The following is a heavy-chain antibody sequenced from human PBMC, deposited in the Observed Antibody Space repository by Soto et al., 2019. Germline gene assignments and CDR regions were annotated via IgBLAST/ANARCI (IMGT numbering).Heavy chain of an antibody. Sequence: EVHLLESGGDLVQPGGSLRLSCAASGFTFSSYAMSWVRQAPGKGLEWVSGISGSGSSTYYADSVKGRFTISRDNSKNTLYLQMNSLRAEDTAVYYCAKDPEAPGGYWGQGTLVTVSS. CDR3: AKDPEAPGGY. CDR1: GFTFSSYA. D-gene: IGHD3-16*01. J-gene: IGHJ4*02. V-gene: IGHV3-23*01. CDR2: ISGSGSST.